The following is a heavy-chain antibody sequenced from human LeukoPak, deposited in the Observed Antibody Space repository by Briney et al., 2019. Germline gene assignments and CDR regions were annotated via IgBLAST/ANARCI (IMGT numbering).Heavy chain of an antibody. CDR3: ARGDQKVVVVAATLHYYYYYMDV. J-gene: IGHJ6*03. D-gene: IGHD2-15*01. CDR2: MNPNSGNT. Sequence: ASVKVSCKASGYTFTFYDINWVRQATGQGLEWMGWMNPNSGNTGYAQKFQGRVTMTRNTSISTAYMELSSLRSEDTAVYYCARGDQKVVVVAATLHYYYYYMDVWGKGTTVTISS. CDR1: GYTFTFYD. V-gene: IGHV1-8*02.